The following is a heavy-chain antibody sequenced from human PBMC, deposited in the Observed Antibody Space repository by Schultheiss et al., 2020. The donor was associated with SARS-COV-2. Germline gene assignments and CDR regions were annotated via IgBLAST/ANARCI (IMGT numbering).Heavy chain of an antibody. CDR2: ISSNGGST. CDR3: ANLAVAGHSGFDY. Sequence: GGSLRLSCSASGFTFSSYAMHWVRQAPGKGLEYVSAISSNGGSTYYADSVKGRFTISRDNSKNTLYLQMSSLRAEDTAVYYCANLAVAGHSGFDYWGQGTLVTVSS. D-gene: IGHD6-19*01. V-gene: IGHV3-64D*06. CDR1: GFTFSSYA. J-gene: IGHJ4*02.